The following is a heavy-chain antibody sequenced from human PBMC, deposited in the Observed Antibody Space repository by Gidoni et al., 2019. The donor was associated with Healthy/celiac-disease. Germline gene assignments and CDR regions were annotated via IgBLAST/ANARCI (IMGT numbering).Heavy chain of an antibody. CDR1: GFTFSSYG. CDR2: IWYDGSNK. Sequence: QVQLVESGGGVVQPGRSLRLSCAASGFTFSSYGMHWVRQAPGKGLEWVAVIWYDGSNKYYADSVKGRFTISRDNSKNTLYLQMNSLRAEDTAVYYCARDPRKFRYCSGGSCFGYYFDYWGQGTLVTVSS. J-gene: IGHJ4*02. V-gene: IGHV3-33*01. CDR3: ARDPRKFRYCSGGSCFGYYFDY. D-gene: IGHD2-15*01.